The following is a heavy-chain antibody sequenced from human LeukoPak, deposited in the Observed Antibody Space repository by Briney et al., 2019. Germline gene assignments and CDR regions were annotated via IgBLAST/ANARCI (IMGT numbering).Heavy chain of an antibody. V-gene: IGHV3-74*03. CDR1: GFTFSSYW. J-gene: IGHJ4*02. CDR2: INSDGSIT. CDR3: ARADTSDILTGYSDY. D-gene: IGHD3-9*01. Sequence: GGSLRLSCAASGFTFSSYWMHWVRQTPGKGLVWVSRINSDGSITTYADSVKGRFTISRDNAKNTLYVQMNSLRAEDTGVYFCARADTSDILTGYSDYWGQGTLVTVSS.